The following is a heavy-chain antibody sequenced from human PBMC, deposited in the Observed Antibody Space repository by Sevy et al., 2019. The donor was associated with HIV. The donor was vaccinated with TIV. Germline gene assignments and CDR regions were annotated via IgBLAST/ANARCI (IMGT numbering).Heavy chain of an antibody. D-gene: IGHD2-8*01. V-gene: IGHV3-23*01. Sequence: GGSLRLSCAASGFTFAKYSMSWVRQAPGKGLEWVSTFSFGCGRINYADSVKGGFTISRVDSKNTLFLQMNSLRAEDTATYFCAREGCTQPHDYWGQGTLVTVSS. J-gene: IGHJ4*02. CDR1: GFTFAKYS. CDR3: AREGCTQPHDY. CDR2: FSFGCGRI.